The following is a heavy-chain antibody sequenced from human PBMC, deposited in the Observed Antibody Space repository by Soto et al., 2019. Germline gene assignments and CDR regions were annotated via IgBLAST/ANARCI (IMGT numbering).Heavy chain of an antibody. J-gene: IGHJ6*02. Sequence: GESLKISCQTSGYTFGNYWIGWVRQKPGKGLEWLGIIFPTDSDTKYSPPFQGQVTISADKSSSTAYLQWNSLRASDTATYYCARHGAFPKRPRYLYYRMDVWGQGTPVTVSS. CDR3: ARHGAFPKRPRYLYYRMDV. CDR2: IFPTDSDT. CDR1: GYTFGNYW. D-gene: IGHD3-16*01. V-gene: IGHV5-51*01.